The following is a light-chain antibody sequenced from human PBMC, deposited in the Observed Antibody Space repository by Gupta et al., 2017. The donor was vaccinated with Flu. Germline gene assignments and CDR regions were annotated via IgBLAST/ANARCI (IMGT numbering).Light chain of an antibody. CDR1: QGIRAN. J-gene: IGKJ4*02. V-gene: IGKV1-6*01. CDR2: AAS. CDR3: LQDYNYPRT. Sequence: AIQMAQSPSSLSASVGDRITITCRASQGIRANLAWYQQKPGKAPRLLIYAASFLQRGVPSRFSGSGSDRDFTLTISGLQPEDFATYYCLQDYNYPRTFGRGTDVEI.